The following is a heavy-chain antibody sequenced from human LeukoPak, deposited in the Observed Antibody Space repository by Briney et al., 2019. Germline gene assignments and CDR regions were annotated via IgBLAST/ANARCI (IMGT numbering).Heavy chain of an antibody. V-gene: IGHV3-21*01. CDR3: ARWYDYGDYVSSYYYYMDV. J-gene: IGHJ6*03. Sequence: PGGSLRLSCAASGFTFSSYSMNWVRQAPGKGLEWVSSISSSSSYIYYADSVKGRFTISRDNAKNSLYLQMNSLRAEDTAVYYCARWYDYGDYVSSYYYYMDVWGKGTTVTVSS. D-gene: IGHD4-17*01. CDR1: GFTFSSYS. CDR2: ISSSSSYI.